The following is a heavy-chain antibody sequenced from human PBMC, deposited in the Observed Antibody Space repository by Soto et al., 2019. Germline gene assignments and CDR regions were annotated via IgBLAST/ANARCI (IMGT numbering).Heavy chain of an antibody. Sequence: QVQLQESGPGLVKPSETLSLTCTVSGGSISSYYWSWVRQPPGKGLEWIGYIYYSGSTNYNPSLKSRVTISVDTSKNQFSRKLTSVTAADTAVYYCARHRRPGSGNWDGVDNWGQGTLVTVSS. CDR2: IYYSGST. CDR3: ARHRRPGSGNWDGVDN. D-gene: IGHD1-1*01. CDR1: GGSISSYY. V-gene: IGHV4-59*08. J-gene: IGHJ4*02.